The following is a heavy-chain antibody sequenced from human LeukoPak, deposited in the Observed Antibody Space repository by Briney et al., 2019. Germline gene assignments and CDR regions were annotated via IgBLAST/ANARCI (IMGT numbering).Heavy chain of an antibody. J-gene: IGHJ3*02. D-gene: IGHD3-22*01. CDR3: ARDRKADDSSGYYDAFDI. V-gene: IGHV4-59*01. Sequence: SETLSLTCTVSGGSISSYYWSWIRQPPGKGLEWIGYIYYSGSTNYNPSLKRRGTISVDTSNNQFSLKLSSVTAADTAVYYCARDRKADDSSGYYDAFDIWGQGTMVTVSS. CDR2: IYYSGST. CDR1: GGSISSYY.